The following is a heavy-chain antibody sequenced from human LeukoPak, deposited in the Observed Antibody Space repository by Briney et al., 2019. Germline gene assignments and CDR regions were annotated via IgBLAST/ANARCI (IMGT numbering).Heavy chain of an antibody. CDR1: AFILSSNW. V-gene: IGHV3-7*01. CDR2: INADGRVK. J-gene: IGHJ4*02. CDR3: ARIGRSGWNFDY. D-gene: IGHD6-19*01. Sequence: GRSLRLSCPVAAFILSSNWTSCVSQAQGKGLGWEANINADGRVKYYVDAVKGRFTISRDNAKNSRYLQMSSLRAEDTAVYYCARIGRSGWNFDYWGQGTLVTVSS.